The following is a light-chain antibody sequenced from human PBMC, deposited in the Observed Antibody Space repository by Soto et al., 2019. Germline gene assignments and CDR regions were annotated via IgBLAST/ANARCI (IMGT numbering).Light chain of an antibody. Sequence: AIRMTQSPSSFSASTGDRVTITCRASQGISSYLAWYQQKPGKAPKLLIYAASTLQSGVPSRFSGSGSGTDFTLPISCLQSEDFATYYCQQYYSYPLTFGGGTKVEIK. CDR2: AAS. CDR1: QGISSY. V-gene: IGKV1-8*01. J-gene: IGKJ4*01. CDR3: QQYYSYPLT.